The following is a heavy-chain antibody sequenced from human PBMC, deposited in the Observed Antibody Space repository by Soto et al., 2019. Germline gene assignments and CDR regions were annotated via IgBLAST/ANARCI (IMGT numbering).Heavy chain of an antibody. D-gene: IGHD6-19*01. Sequence: SLRLSCAASGFTFSSYSMNWVRQAPGKGLEWVSSISSSSSYIYYADSVKGRFTISRDNAKNSLYLQMNSLRAEDTAVYYCASGIPADRIAVAGPDYWGQGTLVTVSS. J-gene: IGHJ4*02. CDR2: ISSSSSYI. V-gene: IGHV3-21*01. CDR1: GFTFSSYS. CDR3: ASGIPADRIAVAGPDY.